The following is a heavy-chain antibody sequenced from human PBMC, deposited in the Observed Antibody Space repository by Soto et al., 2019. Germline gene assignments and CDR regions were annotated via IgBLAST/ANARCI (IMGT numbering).Heavy chain of an antibody. CDR3: ARDKRKYCSSTSCYPYGMDV. D-gene: IGHD2-2*01. J-gene: IGHJ6*02. CDR2: ISSNGGST. V-gene: IGHV3-64D*06. CDR1: GFTFSSYA. Sequence: PGGSLRLSCSASGFTFSSYAMHWVRQAPGKGLEYVSAISSNGGSTYYADSVKGRFTISRDNSKNTLYLQMSSLRAEDTAVYYCARDKRKYCSSTSCYPYGMDVWGQGTTVTVSS.